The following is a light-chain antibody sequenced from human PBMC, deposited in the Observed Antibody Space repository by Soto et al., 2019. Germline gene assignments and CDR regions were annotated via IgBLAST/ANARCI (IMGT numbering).Light chain of an antibody. CDR1: SSDVGGYNY. CDR3: SSYTTSSTYV. V-gene: IGLV2-14*03. J-gene: IGLJ1*01. Sequence: QSVLTQPASVSGSPGQSITISCTGTSSDVGGYNYVSWYQQHPGKAPKLMIYDVTNRPSGVSDRFSGSKSGYTASLTIAGLQAEDAADYYRSSYTTSSTYVFGTGTKVTVL. CDR2: DVT.